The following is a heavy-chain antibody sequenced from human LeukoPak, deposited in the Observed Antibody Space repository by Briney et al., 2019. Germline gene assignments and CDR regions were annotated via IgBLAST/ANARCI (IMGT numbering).Heavy chain of an antibody. D-gene: IGHD6-13*01. Sequence: GGSLRLSCAASGFTFSNYWMSWVRQAPGKGLEWVSYISSSSSTIYYADSVKGRFTISRDNAKNSLYLQINSLRAEDTAVYFCARDYSSSSGKHAFDIWGQGTMVIVSS. V-gene: IGHV3-48*01. J-gene: IGHJ3*02. CDR3: ARDYSSSSGKHAFDI. CDR2: ISSSSSTI. CDR1: GFTFSNYW.